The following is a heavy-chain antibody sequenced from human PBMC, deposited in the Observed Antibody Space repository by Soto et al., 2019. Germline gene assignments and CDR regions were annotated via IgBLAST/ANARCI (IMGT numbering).Heavy chain of an antibody. CDR3: TRGQAGPYGMDV. CDR1: GFTLSSYW. J-gene: IGHJ6*04. V-gene: IGHV3-74*01. Sequence: EVQLVESGGGLVQPGGSLRLSCAASGFTLSSYWMHWVRQAPGKGLVWVSRISREGSSTAYADSVKGRFTISRDNAKNTLNLQMNSLRAEDTAVYYCTRGQAGPYGMDVWGKGTTVTVSS. CDR2: ISREGSST.